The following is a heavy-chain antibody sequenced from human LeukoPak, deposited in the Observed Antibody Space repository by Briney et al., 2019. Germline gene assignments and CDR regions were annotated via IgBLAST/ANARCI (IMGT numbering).Heavy chain of an antibody. CDR2: ISAHNGNT. Sequence: GASVKVSCKASGYTFTSYGISWVRQAPGQGLEWMGWISAHNGNTNYAQKLQGRVTMTTDTSTSTAYMELRSLRSDDTAVYYCARDPNVKDIAVAGTDYYYGMDVWGQGTTVTVSS. CDR3: ARDPNVKDIAVAGTDYYYGMDV. J-gene: IGHJ6*02. CDR1: GYTFTSYG. V-gene: IGHV1-18*01. D-gene: IGHD6-19*01.